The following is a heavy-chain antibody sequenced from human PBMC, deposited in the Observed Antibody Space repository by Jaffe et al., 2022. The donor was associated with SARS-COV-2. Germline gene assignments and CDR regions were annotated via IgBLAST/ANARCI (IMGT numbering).Heavy chain of an antibody. Sequence: EVQLVESGGGLVRPGGSLRLSCVGSEFTFSSYSMSWVRQAPGKGLEWVSFIGGRGSPIYYADSVRGRFTISRDNAKNSVYLQMNSLRDGDTALYYCARGYYSNSFDYWGQGTLVTVSS. CDR3: ARGYYSNSFDY. CDR1: EFTFSSYS. D-gene: IGHD4-4*01. J-gene: IGHJ4*02. CDR2: IGGRGSPI. V-gene: IGHV3-48*02.